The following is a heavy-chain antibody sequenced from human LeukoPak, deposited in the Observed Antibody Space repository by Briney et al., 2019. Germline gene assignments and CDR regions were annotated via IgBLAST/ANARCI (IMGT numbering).Heavy chain of an antibody. CDR3: ARGSQLRYFDWVTGY. CDR1: GFTFSSYA. J-gene: IGHJ4*02. D-gene: IGHD3-9*01. V-gene: IGHV3-64*01. Sequence: GGSLRLSCAASGFTFSSYAMHWVRQAPGKGLEYVSAISSNGGSTYYANSVKGRFTISRDNSKNTLYLQMGSLRAEDMAVYYCARGSQLRYFDWVTGYWGRGTLVTVSS. CDR2: ISSNGGST.